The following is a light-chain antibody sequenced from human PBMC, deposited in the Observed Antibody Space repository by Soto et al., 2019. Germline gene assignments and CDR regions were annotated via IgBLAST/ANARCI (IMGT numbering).Light chain of an antibody. CDR2: SAN. Sequence: AIRMTQSPSTLSASTGDRVTITCRASQYIDTYLAWYQQKPGKAPKLLIYSANNLQSGVPSRFSGRGSGTDFTLTISHLQSEDFATYYCQQYYNYPALTFGGGTKVDIK. CDR1: QYIDTY. V-gene: IGKV1-8*01. J-gene: IGKJ4*01. CDR3: QQYYNYPALT.